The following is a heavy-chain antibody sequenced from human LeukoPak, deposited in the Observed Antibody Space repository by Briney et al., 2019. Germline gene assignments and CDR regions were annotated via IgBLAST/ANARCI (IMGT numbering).Heavy chain of an antibody. CDR3: ARSPTYYYDSSGYRDLAFDI. CDR2: IYTSGST. Sequence: SETLSLTCTVSGGSISSYYWSWIRQPAGKGLEWIGRIYTSGSTNYNPSLKSRVTMSVDTSKNQFSLKLSSVTAADTAVYYCARSPTYYYDSSGYRDLAFDIWGQGTMVTVSS. CDR1: GGSISSYY. D-gene: IGHD3-22*01. J-gene: IGHJ3*02. V-gene: IGHV4-4*07.